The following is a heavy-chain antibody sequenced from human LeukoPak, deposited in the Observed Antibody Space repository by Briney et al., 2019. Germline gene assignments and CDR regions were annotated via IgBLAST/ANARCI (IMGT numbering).Heavy chain of an antibody. D-gene: IGHD2-2*01. CDR3: AKDLRPYGYCSSTSCSYVAFGPMDI. CDR2: TYSGDST. Sequence: GGSLRLSCAASGFTVGNNYMSWVRQAPGKGLEWVSVTYSGDSTYYADSVKGRFTISRDNSKNTLYLQMNSLRAEDTAVYYCAKDLRPYGYCSSTSCSYVAFGPMDIWGQGTMVTVSS. J-gene: IGHJ3*02. CDR1: GFTVGNNY. V-gene: IGHV3-53*01.